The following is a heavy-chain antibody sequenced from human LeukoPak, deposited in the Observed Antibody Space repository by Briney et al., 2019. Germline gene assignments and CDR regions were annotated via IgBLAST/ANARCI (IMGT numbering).Heavy chain of an antibody. CDR1: GYTFTGYY. CDR3: ARGGYCSGGSCYPFRLFDY. CDR2: INPNSGGT. Sequence: ASVKVSCKASGYTFTGYYMHWVRQAPGQGPEWMGWINPNSGGTNYAQKFQGRVTMTRDTSTSTVYMELSSLRSEDTAVYYCARGGYCSGGSCYPFRLFDYWGQGTLVTVSS. D-gene: IGHD2-15*01. V-gene: IGHV1-2*02. J-gene: IGHJ4*02.